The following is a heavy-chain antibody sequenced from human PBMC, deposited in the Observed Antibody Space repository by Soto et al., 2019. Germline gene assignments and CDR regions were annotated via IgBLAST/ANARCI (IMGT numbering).Heavy chain of an antibody. CDR3: ARERPDGARLDP. CDR1: GGSISSGDYY. D-gene: IGHD6-6*01. J-gene: IGHJ5*02. Sequence: QVQLQESGPGLVKPSQTLSLTCTVSGGSISSGDYYWSWIRQPPGKGLEWIGYIYYSGSTYYNPSLKSQVTISVDTSKHQFSLKLSSVTAADTAVYYCARERPDGARLDPWGQGTLVTVSS. CDR2: IYYSGST. V-gene: IGHV4-30-4*01.